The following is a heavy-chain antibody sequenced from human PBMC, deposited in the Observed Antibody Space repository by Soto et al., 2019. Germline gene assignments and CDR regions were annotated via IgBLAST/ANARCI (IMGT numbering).Heavy chain of an antibody. CDR1: GFTFSSYS. CDR3: ARAGSLGELSTY. Sequence: EVQLVESGGGLVKPGGSLRLSCAASGFTFSSYSMNWVRQAPGKGLEWVSSISSSSSYIYYADSVKGRFTISRDNAKNSLYLQMNSRRAEDTAVYYCARAGSLGELSTYWGQGTLVTVSS. J-gene: IGHJ4*02. CDR2: ISSSSSYI. V-gene: IGHV3-21*01. D-gene: IGHD3-16*02.